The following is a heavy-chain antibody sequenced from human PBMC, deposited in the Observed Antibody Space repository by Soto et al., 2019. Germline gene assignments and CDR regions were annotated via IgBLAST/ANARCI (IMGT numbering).Heavy chain of an antibody. CDR2: IIPIFGTA. V-gene: IGHV1-69*13. CDR1: GGTFSSYA. CDR3: ARERGYYYYYGMDV. Sequence: SVKVSCKASGGTFSSYAISWVRQAPGQGLEWMGGIIPIFGTANHAQKFQGRVTITADESTSTAYMELSSLRSEDTAVYYCARERGYYYYYGMDVWGQGTTVTVSS. J-gene: IGHJ6*02.